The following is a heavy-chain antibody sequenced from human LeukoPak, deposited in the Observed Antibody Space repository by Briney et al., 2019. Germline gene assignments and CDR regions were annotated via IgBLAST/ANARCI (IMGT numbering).Heavy chain of an antibody. D-gene: IGHD4-23*01. CDR2: ILYSGST. Sequence: PSETLSLTCTVSGDSISHYYWSWIRQPPGKGLEWIGYILYSGSTNYNPSLKSRVIISVDTSRNQFSLKLNSLTAADTAVYYCARGSSAPRWFPFDYWGQGTLVTVSS. J-gene: IGHJ4*02. CDR3: ARGSSAPRWFPFDY. V-gene: IGHV4-59*01. CDR1: GDSISHYY.